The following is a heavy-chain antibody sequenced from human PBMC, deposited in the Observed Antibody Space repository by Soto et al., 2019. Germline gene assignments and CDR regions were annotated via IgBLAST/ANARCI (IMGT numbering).Heavy chain of an antibody. D-gene: IGHD3-3*01. CDR1: GFTVSSYS. J-gene: IGHJ6*03. Sequence: GGSLRLSCAASGFTVSSYSMNWVRQAPGKGLEWVSSISSSSSYIYYADSVKGRFTISRDNAKNSLYLQMNSLRAEDTAVYYCARAPRYDFWSGSAPAYYYMDVWGKGTTVTVSS. V-gene: IGHV3-21*01. CDR2: ISSSSSYI. CDR3: ARAPRYDFWSGSAPAYYYMDV.